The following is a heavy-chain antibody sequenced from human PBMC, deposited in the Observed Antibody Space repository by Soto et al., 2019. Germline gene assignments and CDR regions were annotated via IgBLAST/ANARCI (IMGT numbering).Heavy chain of an antibody. J-gene: IGHJ3*02. V-gene: IGHV1-69*04. CDR1: GGTFSSYA. CDR3: ARGYCSGGSCSDAFDI. Sequence: ASVKVSCKASGGTFSSYAISWVRQAPGQGLEWMGRIIPILGIANYAQKFQGRVTITADKSTSTAYMELSSLRSEDTAVYYCARGYCSGGSCSDAFDIWGQGTMVTVSS. D-gene: IGHD2-15*01. CDR2: IIPILGIA.